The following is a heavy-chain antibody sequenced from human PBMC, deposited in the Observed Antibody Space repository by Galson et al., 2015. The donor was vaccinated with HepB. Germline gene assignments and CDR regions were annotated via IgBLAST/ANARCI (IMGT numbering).Heavy chain of an antibody. D-gene: IGHD2-15*01. CDR3: ATRRRSYCSGGSCYDFDY. J-gene: IGHJ4*02. V-gene: IGHV1-24*01. Sequence: SVKVSCKVSGCTLTELSMHWVRQAPGKGLEWMGGFDPEDGETIYAQMFQGRVTMTEDTSTDTAYMELSSLRSEDTAVYYCATRRRSYCSGGSCYDFDYWGREPWSPSPQ. CDR1: GCTLTELS. CDR2: FDPEDGET.